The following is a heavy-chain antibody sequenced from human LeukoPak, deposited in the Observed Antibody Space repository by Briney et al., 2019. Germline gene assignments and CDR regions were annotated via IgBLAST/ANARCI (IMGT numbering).Heavy chain of an antibody. V-gene: IGHV1-18*04. CDR1: GYTFTSYG. D-gene: IGHD4-17*01. CDR2: ISAYNGNT. J-gene: IGHJ6*01. CDR3: ATNEGYGELDYGMDV. Sequence: ASVKVSCKASGYTFTSYGISWVRQAPGQGLEWMGWISAYNGNTNYAQKLQGRVTMTTDTSTSTAYMELRSLRSDDAAVYYCATNEGYGELDYGMDVRGKGTTLTVSS.